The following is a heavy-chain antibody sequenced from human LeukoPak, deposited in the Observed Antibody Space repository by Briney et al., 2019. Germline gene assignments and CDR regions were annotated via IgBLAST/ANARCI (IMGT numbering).Heavy chain of an antibody. V-gene: IGHV4-31*03. CDR3: ARKGEAVVVVAATSDYYFDY. Sequence: SQTLSLTCTVSGGSISSGGYYWSWIRQHPGKGLEWIGEINHSGSTNYNPSLKSRVTISVDTSKNQFSLKLSTVTAADTAVYYCARKGEAVVVVAATSDYYFDYWGQGTLVTVSS. D-gene: IGHD2-15*01. CDR1: GGSISSGGYY. J-gene: IGHJ4*02. CDR2: INHSGST.